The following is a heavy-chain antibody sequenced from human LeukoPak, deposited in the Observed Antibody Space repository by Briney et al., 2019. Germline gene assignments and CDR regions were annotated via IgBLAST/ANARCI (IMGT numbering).Heavy chain of an antibody. J-gene: IGHJ4*02. CDR2: ISNTGGST. D-gene: IGHD3-10*01. V-gene: IGHV3-64D*06. CDR1: GLTFSTYA. CDR3: VKDDSYYYASGSYPY. Sequence: GGSLRLSCSASGLTFSTYAMHWVRQAPGKGLECVSTISNTGGSTYYADSVKGRFAISRDNSRNTLYLQMSSLRAEDTAVYHCVKDDSYYYASGSYPYWGQGTLVTVSS.